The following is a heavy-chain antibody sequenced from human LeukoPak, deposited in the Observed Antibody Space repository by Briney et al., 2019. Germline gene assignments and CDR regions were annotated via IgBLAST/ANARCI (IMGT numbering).Heavy chain of an antibody. CDR3: VRGRGSYGWFDP. CDR1: GFTSSSYW. Sequence: GGSLRLSCAASGFTSSSYWMHWVRQVPGKGLVWVSRISGDGTARNYADSVKGRFTISRDDAKSTVDLQMNSLRGEDTAVYYCVRGRGSYGWFDPWGQGTLVTVSS. D-gene: IGHD3-10*01. CDR2: ISGDGTAR. J-gene: IGHJ5*02. V-gene: IGHV3-74*01.